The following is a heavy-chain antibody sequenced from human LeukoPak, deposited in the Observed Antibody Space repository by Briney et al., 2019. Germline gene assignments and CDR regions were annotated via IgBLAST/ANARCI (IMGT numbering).Heavy chain of an antibody. CDR2: ISGSGGST. V-gene: IGHV3-23*01. CDR3: AKDGVYYDILTGVGVDGMDV. Sequence: PGGSLRLSCAASGFSFSSYALSWVRRAPGKGLEWVSAISGSGGSTYYADSVKGRFTISRDNSKNTLYLQMNSLRAEDTAVYYCAKDGVYYDILTGVGVDGMDVWGQGTTVTVSS. CDR1: GFSFSSYA. J-gene: IGHJ6*02. D-gene: IGHD3-9*01.